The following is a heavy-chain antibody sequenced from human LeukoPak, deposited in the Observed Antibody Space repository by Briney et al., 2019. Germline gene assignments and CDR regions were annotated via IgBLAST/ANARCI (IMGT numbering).Heavy chain of an antibody. CDR2: IKDDGSDK. Sequence: GGSLRLSCAASGFTFSSAWMTWVRQAPGKGLEWVATIKDDGSDKDYVDFVKGRFTISRDNAKKSLWLQMNSLRVEDTAMYYCADLGSRDWGQGTLVTVSS. V-gene: IGHV3-7*01. D-gene: IGHD3-16*01. CDR1: GFTFSSAW. CDR3: ADLGSRD. J-gene: IGHJ4*02.